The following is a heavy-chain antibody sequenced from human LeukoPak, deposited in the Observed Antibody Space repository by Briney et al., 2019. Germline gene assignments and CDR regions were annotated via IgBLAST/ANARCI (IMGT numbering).Heavy chain of an antibody. CDR1: GGSISSSSYY. Sequence: SETLSLTCTVSGGSISSSSYYWGWIRQPPGKGLEWTGSIYYSGSTYYNPSLKSRVTISVDTSKNQFSLKLSSVTAADTAVYYCARDQSYDYVWGSYGFDYWGQGTLVTVSS. CDR3: ARDQSYDYVWGSYGFDY. D-gene: IGHD3-16*01. V-gene: IGHV4-39*07. J-gene: IGHJ4*02. CDR2: IYYSGST.